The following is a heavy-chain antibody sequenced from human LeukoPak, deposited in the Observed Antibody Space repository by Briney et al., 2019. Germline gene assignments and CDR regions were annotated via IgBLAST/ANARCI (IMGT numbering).Heavy chain of an antibody. CDR1: GFTFSSYA. CDR3: ARDVKRRGYYDRSGSDDAFDI. Sequence: GGSLRLSCAASGFTFSSYAMHWVRQAPGRGREWVAVISYDGSNKYYADSVKGPFNIASNHPNLTLFLQMNSLTAEDTGVYYCARDVKRRGYYDRSGSDDAFDIWGQGTMVTVSS. J-gene: IGHJ3*02. CDR2: ISYDGSNK. V-gene: IGHV3-30-3*01. D-gene: IGHD3-22*01.